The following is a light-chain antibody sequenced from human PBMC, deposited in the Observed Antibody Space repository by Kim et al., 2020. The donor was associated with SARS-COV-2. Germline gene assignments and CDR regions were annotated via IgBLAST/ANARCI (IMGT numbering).Light chain of an antibody. CDR1: QNVSSY. Sequence: SWSPGERATPSRRASQNVSSYLAWYQQTPGQAPKLLKYDASNRATGIPARFSGSGSGTDFTLTISSLEPEDFAVYYCQQRSNWWTFGQGTKVEIK. CDR2: DAS. V-gene: IGKV3-11*01. CDR3: QQRSNWWT. J-gene: IGKJ1*01.